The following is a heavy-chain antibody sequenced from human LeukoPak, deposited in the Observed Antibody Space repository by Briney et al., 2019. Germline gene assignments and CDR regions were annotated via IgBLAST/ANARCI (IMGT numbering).Heavy chain of an antibody. CDR2: IYGGGST. CDR3: AADIGYCSGTSCYGWFDP. D-gene: IGHD2-2*01. J-gene: IGHJ5*02. Sequence: GGSLRLSCAASGFTVSSNYMSWVRQAPGKGLEWVSVIYGGGSTYYADSVKGRFTISRDNSKNTLYLQMNSLRAEDTAVYYCAADIGYCSGTSCYGWFDPWGQGTLVTVSS. V-gene: IGHV3-66*01. CDR1: GFTVSSNY.